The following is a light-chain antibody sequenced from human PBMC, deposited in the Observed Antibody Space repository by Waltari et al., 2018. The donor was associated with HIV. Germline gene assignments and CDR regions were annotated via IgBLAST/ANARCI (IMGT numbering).Light chain of an antibody. V-gene: IGKV3-15*01. CDR1: QSVSAN. J-gene: IGKJ1*01. Sequence: EIVVTQFQAALPWSVGERASLTCIVSQSVSANLAWYHQVAGQAPMLLISDSSNWATSVPDRFSGSWSGTHFTLSISSLQSEDSGVYYCQQYRDWPRAFGLGTKLEV. CDR3: QQYRDWPRA. CDR2: DSS.